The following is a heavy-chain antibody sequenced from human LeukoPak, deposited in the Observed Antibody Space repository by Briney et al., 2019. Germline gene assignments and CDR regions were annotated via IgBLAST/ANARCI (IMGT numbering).Heavy chain of an antibody. CDR1: GFTFSAYE. CDR3: LKEFIPESSGFDAFDV. D-gene: IGHD3-22*01. CDR2: MSCGGGTV. Sequence: GGSLRLSCAASGFTFSAYEMDWVRQAPGKGLEWVGYMSCGGGTVYYAESVRGRFTISRDNAKNSQYLQMNSLRAEDTAIYYSLKEFIPESSGFDAFDVWGQGTMVTVSS. J-gene: IGHJ3*01. V-gene: IGHV3-48*03.